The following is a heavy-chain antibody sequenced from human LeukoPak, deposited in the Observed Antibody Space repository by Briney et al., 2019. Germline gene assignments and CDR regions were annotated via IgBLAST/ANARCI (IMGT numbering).Heavy chain of an antibody. CDR3: ARRSEYSSSWNWFDP. J-gene: IGHJ5*02. V-gene: IGHV3-33*01. CDR1: GFTFSSYG. Sequence: GGSLRLSCAASGFTFSSYGMHWVRQAPGKGLEWVAVIWYDGSNKYYADSVKGRFTISRDNSKNTLYLQMNSLRAEDTAVYYCARRSEYSSSWNWFDPWGQGTLVTVSS. D-gene: IGHD6-13*01. CDR2: IWYDGSNK.